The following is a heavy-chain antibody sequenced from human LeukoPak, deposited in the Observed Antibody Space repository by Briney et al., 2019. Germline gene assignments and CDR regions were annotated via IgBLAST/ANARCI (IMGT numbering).Heavy chain of an antibody. Sequence: ASVKVSCKASGYTFINYGINWVRQAPGQGLEWMGWISAYNGNKNYPQSLQGRVTMTTDTSTSTVYMEMRSLTSDDTAVYYCARDLDQYNGRFGGFGHDFWGQGTLVTVSS. CDR3: ARDLDQYNGRFGGFGHDF. V-gene: IGHV1-18*01. J-gene: IGHJ4*02. CDR2: ISAYNGNK. D-gene: IGHD3-10*01. CDR1: GYTFINYG.